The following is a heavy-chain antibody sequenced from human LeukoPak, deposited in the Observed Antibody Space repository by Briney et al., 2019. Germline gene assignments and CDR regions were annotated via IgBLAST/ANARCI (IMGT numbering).Heavy chain of an antibody. Sequence: ASVKVSCKASGYTFTGYYMHWVRQAPGQGLEWMGWINPNSGGTNYAQKFQGRVTMTRDTSISTAYMELSRLRSDDTAVYYCAKDPIGYCSGGSCPGNGSGPWGQGTLVTVSS. CDR2: INPNSGGT. J-gene: IGHJ5*02. D-gene: IGHD2-15*01. CDR3: AKDPIGYCSGGSCPGNGSGP. CDR1: GYTFTGYY. V-gene: IGHV1-2*02.